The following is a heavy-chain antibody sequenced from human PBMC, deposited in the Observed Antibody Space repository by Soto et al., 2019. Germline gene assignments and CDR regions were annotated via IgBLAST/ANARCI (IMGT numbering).Heavy chain of an antibody. V-gene: IGHV3-48*03. Sequence: VESLGLSCAVSGFTFSSYEMNWVRQAPGKGLEWVSYISSSGSTIYYADSVKGRFTISRDNAKNSLYLQMNSLRAEDTAVYYCARDRAARGSAYNYYDYGMDVWGQGTTVTVSS. CDR3: ARDRAARGSAYNYYDYGMDV. J-gene: IGHJ6*02. CDR2: ISSSGSTI. CDR1: GFTFSSYE. D-gene: IGHD3-16*01.